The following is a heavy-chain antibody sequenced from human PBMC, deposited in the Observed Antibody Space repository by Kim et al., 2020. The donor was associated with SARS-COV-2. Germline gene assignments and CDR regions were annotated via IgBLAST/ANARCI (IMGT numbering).Heavy chain of an antibody. CDR3: ARCLRGVISYFDY. V-gene: IGHV3-33*01. J-gene: IGHJ4*02. D-gene: IGHD3-10*01. Sequence: SDSVKDQFTISRDKSKNPIDLEMTSRRAEDTAVYYCARCLRGVISYFDYWGQGTLVTVSS.